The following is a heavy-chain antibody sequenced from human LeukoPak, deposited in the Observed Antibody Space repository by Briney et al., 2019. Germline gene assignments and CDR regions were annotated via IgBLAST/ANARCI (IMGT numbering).Heavy chain of an antibody. CDR1: GGSFSSSSYY. CDR2: IYYRGST. J-gene: IGHJ4*02. V-gene: IGHV4-31*03. CDR3: ARDGGGYDLEY. D-gene: IGHD5-12*01. Sequence: PSQTLSLTCTVSGGSFSSSSYYWTWIHQHPGGGLEWIGSIYYRGSTYYSPSLKSRLTITVDTSKSQFSLNLRSVTAADTAVYYCARDGGGYDLEYWGQGTLVTVSS.